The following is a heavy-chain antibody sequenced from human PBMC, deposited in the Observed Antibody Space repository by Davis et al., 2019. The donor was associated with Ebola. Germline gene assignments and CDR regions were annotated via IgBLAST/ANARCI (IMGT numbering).Heavy chain of an antibody. V-gene: IGHV3-7*03. J-gene: IGHJ4*02. CDR3: VRFFFDL. CDR2: INQDGSEP. Sequence: GGSLRLSCAASGFTFRSYWMGWVRQAPGKGLEWVANINQDGSEPKYVDYVKGRFTISRDNAKNSLFLQMNNLRAEDTATYYCVRFFFDLWGQGALVTVSS. CDR1: GFTFRSYW.